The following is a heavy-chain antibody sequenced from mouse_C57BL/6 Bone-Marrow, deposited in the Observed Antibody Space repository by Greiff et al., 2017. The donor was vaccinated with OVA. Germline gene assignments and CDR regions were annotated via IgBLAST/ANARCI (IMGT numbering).Heavy chain of an antibody. CDR3: APGAGNYFAY. D-gene: IGHD2-1*01. CDR2: INPNNGGT. V-gene: IGHV1-26*01. Sequence: EVQLQQSGPELVKPGASVKISCKASGYTFTDYYMNWVKQSHGKSLEWIGDINPNNGGTSYNQKFKGKATLTVDKSSSTAYMELRSLTSEDSAVYYCAPGAGNYFAYWGQGTLVTVSA. CDR1: GYTFTDYY. J-gene: IGHJ3*01.